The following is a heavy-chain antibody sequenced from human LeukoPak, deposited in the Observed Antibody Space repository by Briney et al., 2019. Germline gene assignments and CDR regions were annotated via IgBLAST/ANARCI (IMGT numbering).Heavy chain of an antibody. Sequence: PSGTLSLTCAVSGASISSSNWWSWVRQPPGKGLEWIGEIYHSGSTNHNPSLKSRVTISVDKAKNQFSLQLNSVTPEDTAVYYCARVVVAGTGFRSETFDIWGQGTMVTVSS. D-gene: IGHD6-13*01. CDR2: IYHSGST. CDR3: ARVVVAGTGFRSETFDI. V-gene: IGHV4-4*02. J-gene: IGHJ3*02. CDR1: GASISSSNW.